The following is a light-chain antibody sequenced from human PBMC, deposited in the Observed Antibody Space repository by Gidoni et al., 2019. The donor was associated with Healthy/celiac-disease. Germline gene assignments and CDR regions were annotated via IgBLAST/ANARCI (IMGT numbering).Light chain of an antibody. CDR2: GAS. CDR3: QQYGSSPPSIT. Sequence: ALTPSSGTLSLSPGERATLSCRASQSLSSSCLAWYQQKPGQAPRLLIYGASSRTTGSPDRFRGSGSGTDFTLTISRLGPEDFAVYYCQQYGSSPPSITFGQGTRLEIK. CDR1: QSLSSSC. V-gene: IGKV3-20*01. J-gene: IGKJ5*01.